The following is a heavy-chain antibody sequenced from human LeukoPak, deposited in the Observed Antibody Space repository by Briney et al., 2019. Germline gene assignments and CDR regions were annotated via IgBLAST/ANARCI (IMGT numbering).Heavy chain of an antibody. V-gene: IGHV1-8*01. Sequence: GASVKVSRKASGYTFTSYDINWVRQATGQGLEWMGWMNPNSGNTGYAQKFQGRVTMTRNTSISTAYMELSSLRSEDTAVYYCAARGIAAAGPYYYYYMDVWGKGTTVTVSS. CDR3: AARGIAAAGPYYYYYMDV. J-gene: IGHJ6*03. D-gene: IGHD6-13*01. CDR1: GYTFTSYD. CDR2: MNPNSGNT.